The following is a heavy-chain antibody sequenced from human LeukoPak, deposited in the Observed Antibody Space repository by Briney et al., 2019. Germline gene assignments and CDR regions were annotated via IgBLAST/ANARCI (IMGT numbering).Heavy chain of an antibody. CDR1: GFTFSNAW. Sequence: PGGSLRLSCAASGFTFSNAWMSWVRQAPGKGLEWVVRIKSKTDGVTTDYAAPVKGRFTISRDDSKNTLYLQMNSLKTEDTAVYYCTTDPDSWLFVDYWGQGTLVTVSS. CDR3: TTDPDSWLFVDY. V-gene: IGHV3-15*01. CDR2: IKSKTDGVTT. J-gene: IGHJ4*02. D-gene: IGHD3-9*01.